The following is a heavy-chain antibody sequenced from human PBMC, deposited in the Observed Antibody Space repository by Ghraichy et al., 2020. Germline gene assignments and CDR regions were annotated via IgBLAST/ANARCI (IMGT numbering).Heavy chain of an antibody. J-gene: IGHJ4*02. CDR1: GYSFSNYG. Sequence: ASVKVSCKASGYSFSNYGISWVRRAPGQGLEWMGWISAYNGNTKYLQNLQDRVTMTTDTTTSTAYMELRSLRSDDTAVYYCARVYDSSGYFYGGEYWGQGTLVTVS. V-gene: IGHV1-18*04. CDR3: ARVYDSSGYFYGGEY. D-gene: IGHD3-22*01. CDR2: ISAYNGNT.